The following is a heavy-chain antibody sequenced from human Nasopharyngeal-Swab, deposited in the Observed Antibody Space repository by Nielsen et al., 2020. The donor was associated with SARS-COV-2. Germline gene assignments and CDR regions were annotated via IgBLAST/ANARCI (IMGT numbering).Heavy chain of an antibody. CDR1: GFTFDDYA. CDR3: STLGYIAAAGYYYYYGMDV. Sequence: LKISCAASGFTFDDYAMHWVRQAPGKGLEWVSGISWNSGSIGYADSVKGRFTISRDNAKNSLYLQMNSLRAEDTALYYCSTLGYIAAAGYYYYYGMDVWGQGTTVTVSS. D-gene: IGHD6-13*01. J-gene: IGHJ6*02. V-gene: IGHV3-9*01. CDR2: ISWNSGSI.